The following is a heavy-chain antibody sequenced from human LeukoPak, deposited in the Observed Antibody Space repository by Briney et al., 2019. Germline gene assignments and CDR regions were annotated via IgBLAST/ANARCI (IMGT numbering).Heavy chain of an antibody. CDR1: EFKFSSYF. J-gene: IGHJ6*02. V-gene: IGHV3-30-3*01. CDR2: ISYDGSNK. Sequence: GGSLRLSCATSEFKFSSYFMHWIRQAPGKGLEWVAVISYDGSNKYYADSVKGRFTISRDNSKNTLYLQMNSLRAEDTAVYYCARGGSRHYYDSSGYYPLYYYGMDVWGQGTTVTVSS. D-gene: IGHD3-22*01. CDR3: ARGGSRHYYDSSGYYPLYYYGMDV.